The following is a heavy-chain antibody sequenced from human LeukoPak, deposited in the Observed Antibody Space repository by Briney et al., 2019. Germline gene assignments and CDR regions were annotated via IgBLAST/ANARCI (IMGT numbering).Heavy chain of an antibody. V-gene: IGHV4-59*08. D-gene: IGHD5-24*01. J-gene: IGHJ3*02. CDR1: GDSISSYY. Sequence: SETLSLTCTVSGDSISSYYWSWIRQPPGKGLEWVGYIYYSGGTDYNPSLKSRVTISVDTSKNQFSLKLRSVTTADTAVYYCARHVTISGPYDASDIWGQGTMVTVSP. CDR3: ARHVTISGPYDASDI. CDR2: IYYSGGT.